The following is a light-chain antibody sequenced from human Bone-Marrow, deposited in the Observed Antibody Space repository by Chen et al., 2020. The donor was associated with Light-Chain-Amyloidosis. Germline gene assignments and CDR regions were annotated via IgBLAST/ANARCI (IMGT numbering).Light chain of an antibody. CDR3: KSRDSGNDVV. CDR2: GEN. J-gene: IGLJ2*01. CDR1: SLRSYL. Sequence: SSELTQYPAVSLAFRQTVRITCQGESLRSYLATWYQQKSGEAPVLVLFGENNRASGIPDRFSGSRSGNTASLTITGAQAEEEAVYYCKSRDSGNDVVFGGGTKVTV. V-gene: IGLV3-19*01.